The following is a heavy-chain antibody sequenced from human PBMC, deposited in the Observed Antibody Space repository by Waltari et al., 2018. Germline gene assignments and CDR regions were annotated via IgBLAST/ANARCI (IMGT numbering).Heavy chain of an antibody. CDR3: AKRGGNYPKLFFYMDV. D-gene: IGHD1-26*01. J-gene: IGHJ6*03. CDR1: GFSLTDYG. V-gene: IGHV3-30*02. CDR2: IRFDGSLT. Sequence: QVQLVESGGGVVQPGGSLRLSCVTSGFSLTDYGLPWVRQAPGKGLEWVALIRFDGSLTYYADSVKGRFTVSSDSAERTVYLQMNTLSGEDTAVYYCAKRGGNYPKLFFYMDVWDKGTTVTVSS.